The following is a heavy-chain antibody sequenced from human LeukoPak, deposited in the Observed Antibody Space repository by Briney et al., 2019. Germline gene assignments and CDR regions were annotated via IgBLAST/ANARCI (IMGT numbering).Heavy chain of an antibody. J-gene: IGHJ4*02. V-gene: IGHV4-59*08. CDR2: VSSNGTT. D-gene: IGHD3/OR15-3a*01. Sequence: SETLSLTCSVSGDSITSYYWSWIRQPPGKGLEWIGYVSSNGTTNYTPSLRSRVIMSVDTAKNHFSLNLTSRPAADTATYYCARLDWLGDGFYNHWGRGTRVTVSS. CDR3: ARLDWLGDGFYNH. CDR1: GDSITSYY.